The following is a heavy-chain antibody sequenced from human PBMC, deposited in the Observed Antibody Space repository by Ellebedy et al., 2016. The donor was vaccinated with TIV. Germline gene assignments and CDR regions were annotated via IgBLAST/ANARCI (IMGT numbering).Heavy chain of an antibody. CDR1: VGTFSSYA. CDR3: ARLTKRSQLAGVTYDAFDI. J-gene: IGHJ3*02. V-gene: IGHV1-18*01. CDR2: ISAYNGNT. D-gene: IGHD3-10*01. Sequence: ASVKVSXXASVGTFSSYAISWVRQAPGQGFEWMGWISAYNGNTNYAQKLQGRVTMTTDTSTSTAYMELRSLRSDDTAVYYCARLTKRSQLAGVTYDAFDIWGQGTMVTVSS.